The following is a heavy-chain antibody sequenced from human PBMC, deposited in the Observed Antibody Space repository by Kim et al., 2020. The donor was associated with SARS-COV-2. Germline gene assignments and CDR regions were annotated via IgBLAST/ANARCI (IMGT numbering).Heavy chain of an antibody. Sequence: ASVKVSCKASGYTFTSYVISWVRQAPGQGLDGMGWISTYIGHTDYAQKLQGRVTMTTDTSTSTAYMEVRSLRSDDTAGYYCARGPSYGDFDHWGQGTLVTVSS. CDR3: ARGPSYGDFDH. CDR1: GYTFTSYV. CDR2: ISTYIGHT. D-gene: IGHD4-17*01. J-gene: IGHJ5*02. V-gene: IGHV1-18*01.